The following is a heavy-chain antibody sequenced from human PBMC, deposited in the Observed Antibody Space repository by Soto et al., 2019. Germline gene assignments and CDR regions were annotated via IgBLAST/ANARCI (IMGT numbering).Heavy chain of an antibody. V-gene: IGHV3-33*01. D-gene: IGHD4-17*01. J-gene: IGHJ3*02. CDR1: GFTFSSYG. CDR3: ARDETTVVTDAFDI. Sequence: GGSLRLSCAASGFTFSSYGMHWVRQAPGKGLEWVAVIWYDGSNKYYADSVKGRFTISRDNSKNTLYLQMNSLRAEDTAVYYCARDETTVVTDAFDIWGQGTMVTVSS. CDR2: IWYDGSNK.